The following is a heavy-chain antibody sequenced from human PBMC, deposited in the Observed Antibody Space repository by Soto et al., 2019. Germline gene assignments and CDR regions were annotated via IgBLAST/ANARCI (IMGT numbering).Heavy chain of an antibody. J-gene: IGHJ5*02. D-gene: IGHD2-2*01. CDR2: IYYSGST. CDR3: ARGGDIVVVPASWFDP. V-gene: IGHV4-30-4*01. Sequence: SETLSLTCTVSGGSISSGDYYWSWIRQPPGKGLEWIGYIYYSGSTYYNPSLKSRVTISVDTSKNQFSLKLSSVTAADTAVYCCARGGDIVVVPASWFDPWGQGTLVTVSS. CDR1: GGSISSGDYY.